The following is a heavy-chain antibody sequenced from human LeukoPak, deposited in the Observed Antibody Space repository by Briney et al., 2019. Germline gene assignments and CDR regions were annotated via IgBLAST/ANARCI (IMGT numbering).Heavy chain of an antibody. CDR1: GFTFSNYA. J-gene: IGHJ4*02. V-gene: IGHV3-30*04. CDR3: ARDGDRFGDYLYLFDS. Sequence: GGSLRLSCAASGFTFSNYAMHWVRQAPGKGPEWAALISYDGSYKYYADSVKGRFTISRDNSENTLYLHMNSLRSEDTTVYYCARDGDRFGDYLYLFDSWGQGTLVTVSS. D-gene: IGHD3-10*01. CDR2: ISYDGSYK.